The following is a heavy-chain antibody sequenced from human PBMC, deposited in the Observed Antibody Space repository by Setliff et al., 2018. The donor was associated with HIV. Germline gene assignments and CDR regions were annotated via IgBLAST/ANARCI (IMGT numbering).Heavy chain of an antibody. J-gene: IGHJ5*02. CDR1: GGTFSSYA. Sequence: SVKVSCKASGGTFSSYAISWVRQAPGQGLEWMGGIIPIFGTANYAQKFQGRVTITADESTSTAYMELSSLRSEDTAVYYCARDGPIAAAGTEGLWFDPRGQGTLVTVSS. D-gene: IGHD6-13*01. V-gene: IGHV1-69*13. CDR3: ARDGPIAAAGTEGLWFDP. CDR2: IIPIFGTA.